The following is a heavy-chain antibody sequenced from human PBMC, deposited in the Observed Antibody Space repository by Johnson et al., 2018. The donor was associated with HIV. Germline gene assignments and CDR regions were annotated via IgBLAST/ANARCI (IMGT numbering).Heavy chain of an antibody. Sequence: QVQLVESGGGLVQPGRSLRLSCAASGFTFSRYGMHWVRQVQGKGLEWVAVISYDGNNDYYADSVKGRFTVSRDNAKNSLYLQMNSLTVDDTALYYCARGRPSGSHDAFDIWGQGTMVTVSS. J-gene: IGHJ3*02. CDR3: ARGRPSGSHDAFDI. V-gene: IGHV3-30*03. CDR2: ISYDGNND. D-gene: IGHD3-22*01. CDR1: GFTFSRYG.